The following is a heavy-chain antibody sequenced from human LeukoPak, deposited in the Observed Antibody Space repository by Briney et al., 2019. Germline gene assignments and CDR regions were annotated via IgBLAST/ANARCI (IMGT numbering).Heavy chain of an antibody. CDR1: GFTVSRNY. Sequence: GGSLRLSCAVSGFTVSRNYMSWVRQAPGKGLEWVSVIYSGGSTDYADSVKGRFTISRDNSKNTAYLQMNSLRPEDTAMYYCARESRGSAAFDIWGQGTMVTVSS. D-gene: IGHD5-12*01. CDR2: IYSGGST. CDR3: ARESRGSAAFDI. J-gene: IGHJ3*02. V-gene: IGHV3-53*01.